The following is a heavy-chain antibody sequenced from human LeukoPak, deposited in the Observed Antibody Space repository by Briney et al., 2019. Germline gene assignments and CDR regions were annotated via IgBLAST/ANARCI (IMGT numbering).Heavy chain of an antibody. CDR2: MNPNSGNT. CDR3: ARGPIAVAGTYFQH. Sequence: ASVKVSCKASGYTFTTYDINWVRQATGQGLEWMGWMNPNSGNTGYAQKFQGRVTITRDTSASTAYMELSSLRSEDTAVYYCARGPIAVAGTYFQHWGQGTLVTVSS. J-gene: IGHJ1*01. D-gene: IGHD6-19*01. V-gene: IGHV1-8*01. CDR1: GYTFTTYD.